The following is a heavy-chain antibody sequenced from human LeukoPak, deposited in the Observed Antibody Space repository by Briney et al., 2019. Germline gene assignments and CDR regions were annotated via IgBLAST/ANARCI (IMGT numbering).Heavy chain of an antibody. CDR2: FSGSGDST. J-gene: IGHJ4*02. CDR1: GFTFSSFS. CDR3: AKGATLIRGVIPFVDY. Sequence: PGGSLRLSCAASGFTFSSFSMNWVRQAPGKGLEWVSGFSGSGDSTHYADSVKGRFTISRDISKNTLYLQMNSLRAEDTAVYYCAKGATLIRGVIPFVDYWGQGTLVTVSS. D-gene: IGHD3-10*01. V-gene: IGHV3-23*01.